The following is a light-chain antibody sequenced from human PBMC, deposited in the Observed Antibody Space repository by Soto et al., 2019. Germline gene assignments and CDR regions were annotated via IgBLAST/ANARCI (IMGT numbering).Light chain of an antibody. J-gene: IGLJ2*01. CDR1: SGHSSYA. Sequence: QLVLTQSPSASASLGASVKLTCTLSSGHSSYAIAWHQQQPEKGPRYLMRVNSDGRHIKGDGIPDRFSGSSSGAERYLTISSRQSEDEADYYCQTWGTGTVVFGGGTKVTVL. CDR2: VNSDGRH. CDR3: QTWGTGTVV. V-gene: IGLV4-69*01.